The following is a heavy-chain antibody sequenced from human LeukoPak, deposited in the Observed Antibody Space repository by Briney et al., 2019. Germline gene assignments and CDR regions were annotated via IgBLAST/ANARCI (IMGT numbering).Heavy chain of an antibody. Sequence: SETLSLTCAVSGGSISSSNWWSWVRQPPGKGLEWIGEIYHSGSTYYNPSLKSRVTISVDTSKNQFSLKLSSVTAADTAVYYCARVATAGTYYFDYWGQGTLVTVSS. D-gene: IGHD6-13*01. CDR3: ARVATAGTYYFDY. V-gene: IGHV4-4*02. CDR2: IYHSGST. CDR1: GGSISSSNW. J-gene: IGHJ4*02.